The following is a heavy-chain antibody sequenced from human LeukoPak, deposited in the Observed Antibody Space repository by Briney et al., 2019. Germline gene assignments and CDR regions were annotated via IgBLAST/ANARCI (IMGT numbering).Heavy chain of an antibody. CDR2: IYPGDSDI. V-gene: IGHV5-51*01. Sequence: GESLKISCKGSGYTFTTYWIGWVRQMPGKGLEWMGIIYPGDSDIRYSPSFQGQVTISADKSISTAYLQWSSLKASDTAMYYCARTCYYDSSGYYYSDYWGQGTLVTVSS. CDR3: ARTCYYDSSGYYYSDY. D-gene: IGHD3-22*01. CDR1: GYTFTTYW. J-gene: IGHJ4*02.